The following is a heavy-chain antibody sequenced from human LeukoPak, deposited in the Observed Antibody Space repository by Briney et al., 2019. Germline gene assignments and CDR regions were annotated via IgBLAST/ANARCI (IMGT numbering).Heavy chain of an antibody. J-gene: IGHJ6*03. CDR1: GYTFTSYG. V-gene: IGHV1-18*01. CDR2: ISAYNGNT. CDR3: ARRGRSFPSYNYYTDG. Sequence: ASVKVSCKASGYTFTSYGISWVRQAAGQQLEWMGWISAYNGNTNYAQKLQGRVNMPKDTSPSTAKLELRSLRSADTAVYYCARRGRSFPSYNYYTDGWGKGTTVTVSS. D-gene: IGHD1-26*01.